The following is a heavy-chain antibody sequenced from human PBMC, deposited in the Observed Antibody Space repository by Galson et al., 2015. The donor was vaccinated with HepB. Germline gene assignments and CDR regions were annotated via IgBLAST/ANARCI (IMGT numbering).Heavy chain of an antibody. D-gene: IGHD6-13*01. V-gene: IGHV3-30*03. J-gene: IGHJ4*02. CDR2: ISFDGNNE. Sequence: SLRLSCAASGFSFSSYAMHWVRQAPGRGLEWVAMISFDGNNEQYADSVKGRFTISRDKSKNTLYLEMNSLKPEDTAVYYCARDPPGVAAAGSGYWGQGTLVTVSS. CDR3: ARDPPGVAAAGSGY. CDR1: GFSFSSYA.